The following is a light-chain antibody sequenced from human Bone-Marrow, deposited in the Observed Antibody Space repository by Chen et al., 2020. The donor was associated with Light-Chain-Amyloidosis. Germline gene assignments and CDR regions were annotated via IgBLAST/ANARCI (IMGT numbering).Light chain of an antibody. CDR2: EVT. CDR1: SSDVGGDNH. CDR3: SSYTITNTLV. V-gene: IGLV2-14*01. J-gene: IGLJ1*01. Sequence: QSALTQPASVSGSPGQSITISCTGTSSDVGGDNHVSWYQQHPDKAPNLMIYEVTNRPSWVPVRFSGSKSDNAASLTISGLQTEDEADYFCSSYTITNTLVFGSGTRVTVL.